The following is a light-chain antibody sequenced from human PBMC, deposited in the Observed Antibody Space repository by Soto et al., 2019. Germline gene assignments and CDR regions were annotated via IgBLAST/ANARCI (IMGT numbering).Light chain of an antibody. J-gene: IGLJ1*01. CDR3: GTWDSSLSAYV. CDR2: DNN. Sequence: QSVLTQPPSVSAAPGQKVTISCSGSSSNIGNNYVSWYQQLPGTAPKLLIYDNNKRPSGIPDRFSGSKSGTSATLGITGLQTGDEADYYCGTWDSSLSAYVFGTGTKHRP. V-gene: IGLV1-51*01. CDR1: SSNIGNNY.